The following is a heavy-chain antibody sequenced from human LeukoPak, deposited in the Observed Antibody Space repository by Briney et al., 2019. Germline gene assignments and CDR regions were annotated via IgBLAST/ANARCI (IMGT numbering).Heavy chain of an antibody. D-gene: IGHD3-10*01. Sequence: PGGSLRLSCAASGFTFSSYGMSWVRRAPGKGLEWVSAIGGRDGSTYYADSVKGRFTISRDNSKNTLYVQMNSLRAEVTAVYYCAKGHYYGSGSLDYWGQGTLVTVSS. CDR2: IGGRDGST. V-gene: IGHV3-23*01. CDR3: AKGHYYGSGSLDY. CDR1: GFTFSSYG. J-gene: IGHJ4*02.